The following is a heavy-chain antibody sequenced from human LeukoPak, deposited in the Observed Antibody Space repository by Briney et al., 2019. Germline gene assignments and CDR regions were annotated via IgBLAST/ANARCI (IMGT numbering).Heavy chain of an antibody. CDR3: ARDSSGWYKDY. J-gene: IGHJ4*02. Sequence: PSQTLSLTCSVSGGSVSSGRYYWTWIRQPAGKGLEWIGSIYHSGSTYYNPSLKSRVTISVDTSKNQFSLKLSSVTAADTAVYYCARDSSGWYKDYWGQGTLVTASS. D-gene: IGHD6-19*01. CDR1: GGSVSSGRYY. V-gene: IGHV4-61*02. CDR2: IYHSGST.